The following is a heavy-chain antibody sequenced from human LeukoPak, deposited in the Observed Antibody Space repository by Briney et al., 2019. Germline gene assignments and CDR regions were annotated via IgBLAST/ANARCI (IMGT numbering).Heavy chain of an antibody. CDR1: GFTFSSYG. CDR2: ISYDGSNK. D-gene: IGHD2-2*01. V-gene: IGHV3-30*18. CDR3: AKVGLGYCSSTSCLSNSWFDP. J-gene: IGHJ5*02. Sequence: GGSLRHSCAASGFTFSSYGMHWVRQAPGKGLEWVAVISYDGSNKYYADSVKGRFTISRDNSKNTLYLQMNSLRAEDTAVYYCAKVGLGYCSSTSCLSNSWFDPWGQGTLVTVSS.